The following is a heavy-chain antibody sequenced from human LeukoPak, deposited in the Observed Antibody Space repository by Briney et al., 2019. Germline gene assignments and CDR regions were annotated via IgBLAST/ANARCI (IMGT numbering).Heavy chain of an antibody. CDR1: GFTVSSNY. Sequence: GGSLRLSCAASGFTVSSNYMSWVRQAPGKGLEWVSSISSDSNYIYYADSVKGRSTISRDNAKNSLYLQMNSLRAEDTAIYYCARDYRRWSEYWGQGTLVTVSS. V-gene: IGHV3-21*01. CDR2: ISSDSNYI. J-gene: IGHJ4*02. D-gene: IGHD2-15*01. CDR3: ARDYRRWSEY.